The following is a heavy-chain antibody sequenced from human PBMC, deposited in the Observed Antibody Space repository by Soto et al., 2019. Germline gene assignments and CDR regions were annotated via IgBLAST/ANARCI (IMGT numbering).Heavy chain of an antibody. J-gene: IGHJ6*03. CDR3: ARNPPTMTTSYHYSYYWDV. CDR1: GFTFASYA. CDR2: VSGSGAGT. D-gene: IGHD4-4*01. V-gene: IGHV3-23*01. Sequence: PGGSLRLSCAASGFTFASYAMSWVRQAPGKGLEWVSSVSGSGAGTYYADSVKGRFTISRDSSEKTLFLQMNSLSAEDTAIYFCARNPPTMTTSYHYSYYWDVWGKGTTVTVSS.